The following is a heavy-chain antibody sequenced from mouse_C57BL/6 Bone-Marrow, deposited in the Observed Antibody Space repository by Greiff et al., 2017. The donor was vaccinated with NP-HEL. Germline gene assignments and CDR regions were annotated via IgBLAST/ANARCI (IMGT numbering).Heavy chain of an antibody. CDR1: GYTFTDYY. Sequence: EVQLQQSGPELVKPGASVKISCKASGYTFTDYYMNWVKQSHGKSLGWIGDINPNNGGTSYNQKFKGKATLTVDKSSSTAYMELRSLTSEDSAVYYCASRNYYGSSPYWYFDVWGTGTTVTVSS. D-gene: IGHD1-1*01. J-gene: IGHJ1*03. V-gene: IGHV1-26*01. CDR2: INPNNGGT. CDR3: ASRNYYGSSPYWYFDV.